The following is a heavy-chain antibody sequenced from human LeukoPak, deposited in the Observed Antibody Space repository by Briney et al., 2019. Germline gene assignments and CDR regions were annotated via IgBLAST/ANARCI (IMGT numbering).Heavy chain of an antibody. CDR1: GGTFSSYA. Sequence: SLKVSCKASGGTFSSYAISWVRQAPGQGLEWMGRIIPIFSTANYAQKFQGRVTITTDESTSTAYMELSSLRSEGTAVYYCAGDSLEYDSSGYYFRGFDYWGQGTLVTVSS. CDR3: AGDSLEYDSSGYYFRGFDY. V-gene: IGHV1-69*05. D-gene: IGHD3-22*01. CDR2: IIPIFSTA. J-gene: IGHJ4*02.